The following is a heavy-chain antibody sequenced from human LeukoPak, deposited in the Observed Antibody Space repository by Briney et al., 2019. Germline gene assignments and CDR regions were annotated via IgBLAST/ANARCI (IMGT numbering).Heavy chain of an antibody. V-gene: IGHV1-69*02. CDR3: ARSHLRALTRQMDV. CDR1: GGTFSSYT. CDR2: IIPILSIA. J-gene: IGHJ6*04. Sequence: SVKVSCKASGGTFSSYTISWVRQAPGQGREWMGRIIPILSIANYAQKFQGRVTITADKSTSTAYMELSSLRSEDTAVYYCARSHLRALTRQMDVWGKGTTVTVSS. D-gene: IGHD4-11*01.